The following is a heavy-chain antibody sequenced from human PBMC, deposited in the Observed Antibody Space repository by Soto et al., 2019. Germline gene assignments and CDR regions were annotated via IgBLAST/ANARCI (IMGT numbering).Heavy chain of an antibody. CDR2: INPNSGGT. D-gene: IGHD3-22*01. J-gene: IGHJ6*02. V-gene: IGHV1-2*04. CDR1: GYTFTGYY. CDR3: ARVRSPYYYDSSGWGGGLDV. Sequence: VKVSCKASGYTFTGYYMHWVRQAPGQGLEWMGWINPNSGGTNYAQKFQGWVTMTRDTSISTAYMELSRLRSDDTAVYYCARVRSPYYYDSSGWGGGLDVWGQGTTVTVSS.